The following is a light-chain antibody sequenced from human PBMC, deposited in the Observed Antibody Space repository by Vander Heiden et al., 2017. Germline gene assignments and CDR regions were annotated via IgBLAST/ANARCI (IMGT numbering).Light chain of an antibody. CDR2: KDS. Sequence: SYELTQPPSVSVSPGQQARITCSGDALPKQYAFGYQQKPGQAPVLVMYKDSERSSGIPDRFSGSSSGTTVTLTISGVQAEDEADYYCQSADSSGADVVFGGGTKLTVL. CDR1: ALPKQY. CDR3: QSADSSGADVV. J-gene: IGLJ2*01. V-gene: IGLV3-25*03.